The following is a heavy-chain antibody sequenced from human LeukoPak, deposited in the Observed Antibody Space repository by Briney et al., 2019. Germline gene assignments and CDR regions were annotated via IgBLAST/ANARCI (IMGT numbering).Heavy chain of an antibody. J-gene: IGHJ4*02. CDR3: ARGGGGLDN. V-gene: IGHV3-74*01. CDR1: GFTFSSYW. Sequence: PGGSLRLSCAASGFTFSSYWMHWVRQAPGEGLVWVSRINSDGSSAYYADSVKGRFTISRDNAENTLYLQVNSLRVEDTAVYYCARGGGGLDNWGQGTLVTVSS. D-gene: IGHD3-16*01. CDR2: INSDGSSA.